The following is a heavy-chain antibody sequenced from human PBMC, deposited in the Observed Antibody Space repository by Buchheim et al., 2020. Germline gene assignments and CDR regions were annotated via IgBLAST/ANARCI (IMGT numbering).Heavy chain of an antibody. CDR2: ISGDSENT. V-gene: IGHV3-23*01. J-gene: IGHJ5*02. CDR3: AKNSGWFNT. Sequence: EFQLLDSGGGLVQPGGSLRLSCEASGFTFSNTDMSWVRQTPGRGLEWVSTISGDSENTYYADSVRGRFTISRDNSKKPVYLQLSSLRAADTALYYCAKNSGWFNTWGQGTL. D-gene: IGHD1-26*01. CDR1: GFTFSNTD.